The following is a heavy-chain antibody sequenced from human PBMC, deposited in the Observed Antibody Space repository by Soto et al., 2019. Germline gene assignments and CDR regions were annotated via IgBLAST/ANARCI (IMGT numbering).Heavy chain of an antibody. J-gene: IGHJ5*02. CDR2: IYYSGTT. CDR3: ASPKIAFYNWFDP. V-gene: IGHV4-39*01. Sequence: QLQLQESGPGLVKPSETLSLTCTVSGGSMSSSSYYWGWIRQPPGKGREWIGSIYYSGTTYYNPSLKSRVTISLDTSTNQFSLNLSSVTAADTSVYYCASPKIAFYNWFDPWGQGTLVTVSS. D-gene: IGHD3-3*02. CDR1: GGSMSSSSYY.